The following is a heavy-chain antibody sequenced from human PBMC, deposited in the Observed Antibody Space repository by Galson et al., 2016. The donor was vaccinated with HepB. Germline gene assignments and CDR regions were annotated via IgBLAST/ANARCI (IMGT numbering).Heavy chain of an antibody. Sequence: SLRLSCAASRFTFSNFGMNWLRQAPGKGLEWVSGVSDTGTTYYANYVKGRFTISRENSKNTLYLQLNSLRAEDTAVYHCVRDGFRYLSGGNAFDYWGQGTPVTVSS. J-gene: IGHJ4*02. D-gene: IGHD1-26*01. CDR3: VRDGFRYLSGGNAFDY. CDR2: VSDTGTT. CDR1: RFTFSNFG. V-gene: IGHV3-23*01.